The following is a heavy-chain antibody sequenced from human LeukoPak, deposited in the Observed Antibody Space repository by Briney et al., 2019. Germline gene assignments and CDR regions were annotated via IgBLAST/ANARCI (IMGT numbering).Heavy chain of an antibody. D-gene: IGHD1-1*01. CDR2: IKSKTDGGTT. Sequence: GGSLRLSCAASGFTFSNAWMSWVRQAPGKGLEWVGRIKSKTDGGTTDYAAPVKGRFTISRDDSKNTLYLQMNSLKTEDTAVYYCTTDHKGTTGTVGDYWGQGTLVTVSS. J-gene: IGHJ4*02. V-gene: IGHV3-15*01. CDR1: GFTFSNAW. CDR3: TTDHKGTTGTVGDY.